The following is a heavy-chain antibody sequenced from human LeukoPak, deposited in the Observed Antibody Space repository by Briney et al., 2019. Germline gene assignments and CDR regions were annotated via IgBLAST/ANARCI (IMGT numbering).Heavy chain of an antibody. J-gene: IGHJ4*02. Sequence: SVKVSCKASGFTFTSSAMQWVRQARGQRLEWIGWIVVGSGNTNYAQKFQERVTITSDMSTSTAYMELSSLRSEDTAVYYCASGSSGYTPIDYWGQGTLVTVSS. V-gene: IGHV1-58*02. CDR2: IVVGSGNT. CDR1: GFTFTSSA. CDR3: ASGSSGYTPIDY. D-gene: IGHD3-22*01.